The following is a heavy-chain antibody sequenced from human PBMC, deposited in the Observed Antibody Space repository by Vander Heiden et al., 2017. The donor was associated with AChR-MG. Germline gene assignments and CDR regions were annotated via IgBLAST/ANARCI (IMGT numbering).Heavy chain of an antibody. Sequence: QVQLVQSGAQVQKPGASGKVHCKASGYTFPGYYMHWVPQAPGQGLEWMGWINPNSGGTNYAQKFQGRVTMTRDTSISTAYMELSRLRSDDTAVYYCARGPAGPHSSSWYVDYWGQGTLVTVSS. V-gene: IGHV1-2*02. D-gene: IGHD6-13*01. J-gene: IGHJ4*02. CDR1: GYTFPGYY. CDR3: ARGPAGPHSSSWYVDY. CDR2: INPNSGGT.